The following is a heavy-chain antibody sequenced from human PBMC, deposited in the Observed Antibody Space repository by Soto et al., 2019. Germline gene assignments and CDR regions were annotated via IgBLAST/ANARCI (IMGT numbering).Heavy chain of an antibody. J-gene: IGHJ4*02. Sequence: SETPSLTCTVSGGSISSYYWSWIRQPPGKGLEWIGYIYYSGSTNYNPSLKSRVTISVDTSKNQFSLKLSSVTAADTAVYYCARVGSSGFFDYWGQGTLVTVSS. CDR1: GGSISSYY. D-gene: IGHD6-19*01. CDR2: IYYSGST. V-gene: IGHV4-59*01. CDR3: ARVGSSGFFDY.